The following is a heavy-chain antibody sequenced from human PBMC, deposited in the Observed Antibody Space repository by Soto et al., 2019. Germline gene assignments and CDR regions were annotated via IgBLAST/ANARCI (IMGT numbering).Heavy chain of an antibody. CDR2: VTRRGGST. V-gene: IGHV3-23*01. CDR3: AKASGWFRVFDY. J-gene: IGHJ4*02. CDR1: GFTFSSYA. Sequence: EVQLLESGGGLVQPGGSLRLSCAASGFTFSSYAMSWVRQAPGKGMEWVSDVTRRGGSTYYADSVKGWFTTSRDTSKNPLDLLVNSLRAEDTAVYYCAKASGWFRVFDYYVQGTLVTFSS. D-gene: IGHD3-10*01.